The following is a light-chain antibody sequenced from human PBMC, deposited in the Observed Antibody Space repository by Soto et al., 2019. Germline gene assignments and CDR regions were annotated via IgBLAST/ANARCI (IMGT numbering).Light chain of an antibody. J-gene: IGLJ1*01. Sequence: QSVLTQPPSASGSPGQSVTISCTGTSSDVGGCNFVSWYQQHPGKAPKLMIYEVSKRPSGVPDRFSGSKSGSTASLTVSGLQADDDADYYCSSCAGSSNPYVFGTGTKLTVL. CDR1: SSDVGGCNF. CDR3: SSCAGSSNPYV. CDR2: EVS. V-gene: IGLV2-8*01.